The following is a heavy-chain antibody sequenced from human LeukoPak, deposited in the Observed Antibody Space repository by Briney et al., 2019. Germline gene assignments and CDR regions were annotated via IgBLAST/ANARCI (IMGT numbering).Heavy chain of an antibody. CDR3: AYHTGIAVAAFDY. CDR1: GVTFSSYA. CDR2: ISGSGGST. Sequence: GGSLRLSCAASGVTFSSYAMSWVRQAPGKGVEWVSAISGSGGSTYYADSVKGGFTISRDNSKNTLYLQMNSLRAEDTAVYYCAYHTGIAVAAFDYWGQGTLVTVSS. V-gene: IGHV3-23*01. J-gene: IGHJ4*02. D-gene: IGHD6-19*01.